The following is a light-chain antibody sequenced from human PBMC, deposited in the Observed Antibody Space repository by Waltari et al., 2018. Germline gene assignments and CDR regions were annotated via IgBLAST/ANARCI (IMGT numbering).Light chain of an antibody. J-gene: IGKJ1*01. CDR2: KVS. V-gene: IGKV1-5*03. CDR1: QTINMR. CDR3: QEYHTYT. Sequence: DIQMTQTPSALSASVGDRVSITCRASQTINMRLAWYQKKPGKAPNRLISKVSTLEKGVPSRFSGSGSGTEFTLTISSLQPDDFADYYCQEYHTYTFGQGTRVDIK.